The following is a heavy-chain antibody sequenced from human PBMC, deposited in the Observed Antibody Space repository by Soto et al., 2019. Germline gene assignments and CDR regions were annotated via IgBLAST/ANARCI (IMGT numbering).Heavy chain of an antibody. CDR2: SYYSGST. CDR3: ARRQNWNNLFDT. J-gene: IGHJ5*02. D-gene: IGHD1-1*01. CDR1: GGSITNNY. Sequence: SETLSLTCTVSGGSITNNYWSWIRQSPGKGLEWIGCSYYSGSTSYDPSLRSRVTISIDTSKTQFSLRLRSVTAADTAVYYCARRQNWNNLFDTWGQGTLVTVSS. V-gene: IGHV4-59*01.